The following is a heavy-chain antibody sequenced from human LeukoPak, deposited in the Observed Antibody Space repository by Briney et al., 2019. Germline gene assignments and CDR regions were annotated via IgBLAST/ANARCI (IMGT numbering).Heavy chain of an antibody. D-gene: IGHD2-2*02. J-gene: IGHJ3*02. Sequence: KPSEALSLTCTVSAGSISGYYWNWIRQPPGKGLEWIGYIFYSGSTDYNPSLKSRITISVDTSKNQFSLKLSSVTAEDTAVYYCARGFSKYPTYHAFDIWGQGTMVTVSS. CDR2: IFYSGST. V-gene: IGHV4-59*01. CDR1: AGSISGYY. CDR3: ARGFSKYPTYHAFDI.